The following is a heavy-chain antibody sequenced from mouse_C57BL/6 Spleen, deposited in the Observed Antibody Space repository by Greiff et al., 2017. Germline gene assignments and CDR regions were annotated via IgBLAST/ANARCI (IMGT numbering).Heavy chain of an antibody. CDR2: IDPSDSET. CDR1: GYTFTSYW. V-gene: IGHV1-52*01. CDR3: ARAGYYGFAY. Sequence: QVQLQQSGAELVRPGSSVKLSCKASGYTFTSYWMHWVKQRPIQGLEWIGNIDPSDSETHYNQKFKDKATLTVDKSSSTAYMQLSSLTSEDSAVYYCARAGYYGFAYWGQGTLVTVSA. D-gene: IGHD2-3*01. J-gene: IGHJ3*01.